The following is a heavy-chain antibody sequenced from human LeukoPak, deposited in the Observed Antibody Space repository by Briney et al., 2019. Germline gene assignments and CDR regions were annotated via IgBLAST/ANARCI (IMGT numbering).Heavy chain of an antibody. Sequence: GGSLRLSCAASEFTFSHYAMHWVRQAPGKRLEWVTFISYDGTNTYYADSVKGRFTISRDNSKNTLYLQMNSLRGDDTAAYYCAREGDGGSYYFDYWGQGTLVTVSS. CDR3: AREGDGGSYYFDY. CDR1: EFTFSHYA. D-gene: IGHD1-26*01. J-gene: IGHJ4*02. CDR2: ISYDGTNT. V-gene: IGHV3-30*04.